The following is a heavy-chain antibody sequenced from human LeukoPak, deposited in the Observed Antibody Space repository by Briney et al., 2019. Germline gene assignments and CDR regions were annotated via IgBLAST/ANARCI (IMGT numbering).Heavy chain of an antibody. V-gene: IGHV3-21*04. CDR1: GFTFSSYS. CDR3: AKNYYGSGSYMPLSPLFDY. CDR2: ISSSSSYI. Sequence: GGSLRLSCAASGFTFSSYSMNWVRQAPGKGLEWVSSISSSSSYIYYADSVKGRFTISRDNAKNSPYLQMNRLRAADTALYYCAKNYYGSGSYMPLSPLFDYWGQGTLVTVSS. D-gene: IGHD3-10*01. J-gene: IGHJ4*02.